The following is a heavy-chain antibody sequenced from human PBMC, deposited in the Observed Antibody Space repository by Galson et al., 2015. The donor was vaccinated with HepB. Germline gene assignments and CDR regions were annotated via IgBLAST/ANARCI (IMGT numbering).Heavy chain of an antibody. CDR1: GFTFSSYG. Sequence: SLRLSCAASGFTFSSYGMHWVRQAPGKGLEWVAVISYDGSNKYYADSVKGRFTISRDNSKNTLYLQMNSLRAEDTAVYYCAKEGEFMMVYAVSGWFDPWGQGTLVTVSS. CDR2: ISYDGSNK. D-gene: IGHD2-8*01. V-gene: IGHV3-30*18. J-gene: IGHJ5*02. CDR3: AKEGEFMMVYAVSGWFDP.